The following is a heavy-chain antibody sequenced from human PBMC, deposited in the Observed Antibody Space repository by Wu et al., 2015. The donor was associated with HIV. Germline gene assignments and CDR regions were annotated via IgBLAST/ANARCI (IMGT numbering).Heavy chain of an antibody. V-gene: IGHV1-2*02. Sequence: QIQLVQSGAEVKKPGASVKVSRKASGYSFSDYHIHWVRQAPGQGLEWMGWINQNGGGATHVQKFQGRVAMTRDTSISTAFMELSRLRFDDMAIYYCARVFVVVPAGFSGEITAFDVVGPRDDGRRLF. J-gene: IGHJ3*01. D-gene: IGHD2-2*01. CDR2: INQNGGGA. CDR1: GYSFSDYH. CDR3: ARVFVVVPAGFSGEITAFDV.